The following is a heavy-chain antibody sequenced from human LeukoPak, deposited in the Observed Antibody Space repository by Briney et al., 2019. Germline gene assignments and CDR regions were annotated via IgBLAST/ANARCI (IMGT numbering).Heavy chain of an antibody. V-gene: IGHV4-39*01. J-gene: IGHJ4*02. CDR2: TYYRGST. D-gene: IGHD5-18*01. CDR3: VRQGGYSHGSVLGH. CDR1: GGSFGGYY. Sequence: SETLSLTCTVYGGSFGGYYWSWIRQPPGKGLEWIGSTYYRGSTEYNPSLKSRVTISVDTSKNQFSLKLSSVTAADTAVYYCVRQGGYSHGSVLGHWGQGTLVTVSS.